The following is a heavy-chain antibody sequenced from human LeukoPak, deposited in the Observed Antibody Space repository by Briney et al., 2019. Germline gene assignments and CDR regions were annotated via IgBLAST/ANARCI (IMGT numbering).Heavy chain of an antibody. J-gene: IGHJ4*02. V-gene: IGHV3-74*01. CDR2: INSDGSST. Sequence: GGSLRLSCAASGFTFSSYWMHWVRQAPGKGLVWVSRINSDGSSTSYADSVKGRFTISRDISKNTLHLQMNSLRAEDTAVYYCAGAFYHDGSGYLFDYWGQGTLVTVSS. D-gene: IGHD3-22*01. CDR1: GFTFSSYW. CDR3: AGAFYHDGSGYLFDY.